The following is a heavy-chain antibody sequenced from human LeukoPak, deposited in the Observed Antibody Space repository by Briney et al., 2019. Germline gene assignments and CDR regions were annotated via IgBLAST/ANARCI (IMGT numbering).Heavy chain of an antibody. Sequence: PGGSLRLSCAGSGFTLSNFRMNWVRQAPGKGLEWVAIINRDGTQKHYVDSVKGRFTISRDNAKNSLYLQMNSLRAEDTAAYYCARDPTVTTVHPAFDMWGQGTMVTVSS. D-gene: IGHD4-17*01. V-gene: IGHV3-7*05. CDR3: ARDPTVTTVHPAFDM. CDR2: INRDGTQK. J-gene: IGHJ3*02. CDR1: GFTLSNFR.